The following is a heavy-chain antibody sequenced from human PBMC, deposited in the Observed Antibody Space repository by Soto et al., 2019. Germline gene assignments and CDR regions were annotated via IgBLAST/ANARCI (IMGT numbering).Heavy chain of an antibody. Sequence: QVQLVESGGGVVQPGTSLKLSCAASGFTFDDFGFHWVRQAPGKGLEWVATLSYDGRHEYYADSVKGRFTISRDNSKITMYLQMNSLKTEDTAMYYCAKEMFPRTVLDSSSPWGDYWGQGTLVTVSS. D-gene: IGHD3-22*01. J-gene: IGHJ4*02. CDR2: LSYDGRHE. CDR3: AKEMFPRTVLDSSSPWGDY. CDR1: GFTFDDFG. V-gene: IGHV3-30*18.